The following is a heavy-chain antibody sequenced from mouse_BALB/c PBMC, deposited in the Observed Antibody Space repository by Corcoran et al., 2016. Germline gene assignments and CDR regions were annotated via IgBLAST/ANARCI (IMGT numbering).Heavy chain of an antibody. D-gene: IGHD4-1*01. J-gene: IGHJ1*01. V-gene: IGHV1-9*01. CDR2: IFPRSGST. Sequence: QVQLQQSGAELMKPGASVKISCKASGFTFTSYWIEWVKQRPGHGLEWIGEIFPRSGSTNYNENFKGKATFTADTSSNTAYMQLSSLTSEDSAVYYCARNWDWFFRVWGAGATVTVSS. CDR1: GFTFTSYW. CDR3: ARNWDWFFRV.